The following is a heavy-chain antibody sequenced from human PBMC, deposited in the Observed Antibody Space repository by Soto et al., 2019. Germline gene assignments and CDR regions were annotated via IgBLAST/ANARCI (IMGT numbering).Heavy chain of an antibody. J-gene: IGHJ6*03. D-gene: IGHD3-3*01. V-gene: IGHV1-18*01. CDR1: GYTFTSYG. Sequence: ASVKVSCKASGYTFTSYGISWVRQAPGQGLEWMGWISAYNGNTNYAQKLQGRVTMTTNTSISTAYMELSSLRSEDTAVYYRASFGPYYYYMDGWGKGTTVTVSS. CDR3: ASFGPYYYYMDG. CDR2: ISAYNGNT.